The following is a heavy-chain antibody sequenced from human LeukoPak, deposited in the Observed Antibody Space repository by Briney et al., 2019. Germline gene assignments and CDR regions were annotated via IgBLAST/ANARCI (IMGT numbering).Heavy chain of an antibody. CDR3: ARDTFGGDDF. D-gene: IGHD3-16*01. Sequence: GGSLRLSCAASGFTFSSYWMHWVRQAPGKGLVWVSRINSDGIYTSYADSVKGRLTISRDNAKNTLYLQMNSLRADDAAVYYCARDTFGGDDFWGQGTLVTVSS. CDR2: INSDGIYT. CDR1: GFTFSSYW. V-gene: IGHV3-74*01. J-gene: IGHJ4*02.